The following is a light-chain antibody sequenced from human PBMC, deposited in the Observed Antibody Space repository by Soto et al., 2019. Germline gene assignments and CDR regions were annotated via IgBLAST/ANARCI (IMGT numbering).Light chain of an antibody. Sequence: DIQMTQSPSTLSASVGDRVTITCRASQSISSWLAWFQQKPGKAPKLLIYDASTLESGVPSRFSGSGSGTEFTLTISSLRPDDFATYYCQQYNYYRTFGQGTKVEIK. CDR3: QQYNYYRT. J-gene: IGKJ1*01. V-gene: IGKV1-5*01. CDR1: QSISSW. CDR2: DAS.